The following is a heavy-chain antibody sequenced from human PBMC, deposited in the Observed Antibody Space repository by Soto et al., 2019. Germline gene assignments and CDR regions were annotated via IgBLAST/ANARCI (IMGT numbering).Heavy chain of an antibody. V-gene: IGHV3-33*01. Sequence: QVQPVESGGGVVQPGRSLRLSCAASGFTFSTYGMHWVRQAPGKGLEWVALVWYDGRNKDYADSVKGRFTISRDNSKNTLYMQMNSLRDEDTAVYYCVRAAGYSGNDYVYYYGMDVWGQWTTVTVSS. CDR2: VWYDGRNK. CDR1: GFTFSTYG. D-gene: IGHD5-12*01. J-gene: IGHJ6*02. CDR3: VRAAGYSGNDYVYYYGMDV.